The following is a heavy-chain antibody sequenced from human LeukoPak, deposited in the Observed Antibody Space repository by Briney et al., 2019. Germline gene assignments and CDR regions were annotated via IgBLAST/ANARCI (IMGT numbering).Heavy chain of an antibody. CDR3: AAGCSSTSCYWYYYTDV. CDR2: IFYSGST. D-gene: IGHD2-2*01. J-gene: IGHJ6*03. CDR1: GGSISSSSYY. V-gene: IGHV4-39*01. Sequence: SETLSLTCTVSGGSISSSSYYWGWIRQPPGKGLEWIGSIFYSGSTYYNPSLKSRVTISVDTSMKQFSLKLSSVTAADTAVYYCAAGCSSTSCYWYYYTDVWGKGTTVTVSS.